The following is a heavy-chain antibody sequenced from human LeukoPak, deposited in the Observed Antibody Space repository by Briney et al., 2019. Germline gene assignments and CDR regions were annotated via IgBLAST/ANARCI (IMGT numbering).Heavy chain of an antibody. CDR1: GFPLSSYA. J-gene: IGHJ4*02. D-gene: IGHD2-15*01. Sequence: PGGSLRLSCAVSGFPLSSYAMSWVRQAPGKGLEWVANIKQDGSEKYYVDSVKGRFTISRDNAKNSLYLQMNSLRAEDTAVYYCARARGILLYYFDYWGEGTLLSVSS. CDR3: ARARGILLYYFDY. V-gene: IGHV3-7*01. CDR2: IKQDGSEK.